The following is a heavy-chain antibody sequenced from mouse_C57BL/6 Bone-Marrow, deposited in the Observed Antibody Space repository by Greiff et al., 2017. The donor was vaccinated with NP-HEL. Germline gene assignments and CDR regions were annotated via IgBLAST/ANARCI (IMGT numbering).Heavy chain of an antibody. Sequence: EVQLQQSGPELVKPGASVKISCKASGYTFTDYYMNWVKQSHGKSLEWIGDINPNNGGTSYNQKFKGKATLTVDKSSSTAYMELRSLTSEDSAVYYCAIYGSYAMDYWGQGTSVTVSS. CDR2: INPNNGGT. J-gene: IGHJ4*01. D-gene: IGHD2-2*01. CDR3: AIYGSYAMDY. CDR1: GYTFTDYY. V-gene: IGHV1-26*01.